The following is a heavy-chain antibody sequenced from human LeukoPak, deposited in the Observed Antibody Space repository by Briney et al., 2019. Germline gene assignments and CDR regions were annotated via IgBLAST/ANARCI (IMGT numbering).Heavy chain of an antibody. D-gene: IGHD3-22*01. CDR3: ARSLLFDGYYYFDY. CDR2: INPSGGTT. CDR1: GYTFTSYY. Sequence: GASVKVSCKASGYTFTSYYIHWVRQAPGQGLEWMGIINPSGGTTTYAQKLQGRVTMTRDTSTSTVYMELSSPRSEDTALYYCARSLLFDGYYYFDYWGQGTLVTVSS. V-gene: IGHV1-46*01. J-gene: IGHJ4*02.